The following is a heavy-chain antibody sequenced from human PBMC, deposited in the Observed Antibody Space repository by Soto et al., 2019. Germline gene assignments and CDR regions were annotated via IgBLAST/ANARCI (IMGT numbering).Heavy chain of an antibody. CDR3: TTFGFGDYYYFDY. CDR2: IKSKTDGGTT. CDR1: GFTFSNAW. J-gene: IGHJ4*02. Sequence: GGSLRLSCAASGFTFSNAWMSWVRQAPGKGLEWVGRIKSKTDGGTTDYAAPVKGRFTISRDDSKNTLYLQMNSLKTEDTAVYYCTTFGFGDYYYFDYWGQGTLVTVSS. V-gene: IGHV3-15*01. D-gene: IGHD3-16*01.